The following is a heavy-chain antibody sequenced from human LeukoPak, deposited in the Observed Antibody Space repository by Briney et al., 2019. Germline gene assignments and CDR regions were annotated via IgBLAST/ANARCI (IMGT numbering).Heavy chain of an antibody. J-gene: IGHJ4*02. V-gene: IGHV1-2*02. D-gene: IGHD6-19*01. CDR1: GYTFTGCY. Sequence: SSVKVSCKASGYTFTGCYMHWVRQAPGQGLEWMGWINPNSGGTNYAQKFQGRVTMTRDTSISTAYMELSRLRSDDTAVYYCARALTGYSSGWLGFLWGQGTLVTVSS. CDR3: ARALTGYSSGWLGFL. CDR2: INPNSGGT.